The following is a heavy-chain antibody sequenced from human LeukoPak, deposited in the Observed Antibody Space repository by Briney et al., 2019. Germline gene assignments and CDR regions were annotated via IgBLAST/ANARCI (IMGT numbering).Heavy chain of an antibody. J-gene: IGHJ4*02. CDR1: GGSFSGYY. D-gene: IGHD6-13*01. Sequence: SSETLSLTCAVYGGSFSGYYWSWIRQPPGKGLEWIGEINHSGSTNYNPSLKSRVTISVDTSKNQFSLKLSSVTAADTAVYYCARSPGIAAAGADSTDYWGQGTLVTVSS. V-gene: IGHV4-34*01. CDR2: INHSGST. CDR3: ARSPGIAAAGADSTDY.